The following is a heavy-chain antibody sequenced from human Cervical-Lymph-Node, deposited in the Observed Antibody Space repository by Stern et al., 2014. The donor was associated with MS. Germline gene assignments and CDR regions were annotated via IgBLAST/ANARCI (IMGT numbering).Heavy chain of an antibody. CDR3: ARQRYFDY. CDR1: GYTFPSYW. V-gene: IGHV5-51*01. CDR2: IFPGGSDI. Sequence: VQLVESGPEVKRPGESLKISCQASGYTFPSYWIGWVRQMPGKGLEWIAIIFPGGSDIKYSPSCQGQVTISADKSSSTAYLQWNNLKASVTAIYYCARQRYFDYWGQGTLVTLSS. J-gene: IGHJ4*02.